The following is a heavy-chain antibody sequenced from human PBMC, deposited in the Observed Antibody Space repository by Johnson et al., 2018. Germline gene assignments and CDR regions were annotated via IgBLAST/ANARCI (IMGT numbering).Heavy chain of an antibody. CDR1: GFTFSSYG. Sequence: QVQLVQSGGGVVQPGRSLRLSCAASGFTFSSYGMHWVRQAPGKGLEWVAVIWYDGSNKYYADSVKGRFPISRDNSKNTLYLQMNSLRAEDTAVYYCARDWVVVAATDAFDIWGQGTMVTVSS. V-gene: IGHV3-33*01. CDR2: IWYDGSNK. J-gene: IGHJ3*02. D-gene: IGHD2-15*01. CDR3: ARDWVVVAATDAFDI.